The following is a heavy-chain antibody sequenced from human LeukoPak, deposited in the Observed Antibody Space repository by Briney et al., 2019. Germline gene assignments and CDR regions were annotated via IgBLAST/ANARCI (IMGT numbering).Heavy chain of an antibody. CDR3: ARDRYSSSVKRYYGMDV. CDR2: TCYRSKWYN. CDR1: GVSVSSISAA. V-gene: IGHV6-1*01. D-gene: IGHD6-13*01. J-gene: IGHJ6*02. Sequence: PSQTLSFTCAISGVSVSSISAAWHWIRQWPSRGLEWLGRTCYRSKWYNDYAGSVKSRITINPDTSKNQFSLQLNAVTPEDTAVYYCARDRYSSSVKRYYGMDVWGQGTTVTVSS.